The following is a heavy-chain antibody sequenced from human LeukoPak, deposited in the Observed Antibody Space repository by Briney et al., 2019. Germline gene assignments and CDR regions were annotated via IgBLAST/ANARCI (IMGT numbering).Heavy chain of an antibody. CDR1: GGTFSSYA. CDR3: ARSSPDFWSGYTDYFDY. CDR2: IIPIFGTA. V-gene: IGHV1-69*05. D-gene: IGHD3-3*01. Sequence: SVKVSFKASGGTFSSYAISWVRQAPGQGLEWMGGIIPIFGTANYAQKFQGRVTITTDESTSTAYMELSSLRSEDTAVYYCARSSPDFWSGYTDYFDYWGQGTLVTVSS. J-gene: IGHJ4*02.